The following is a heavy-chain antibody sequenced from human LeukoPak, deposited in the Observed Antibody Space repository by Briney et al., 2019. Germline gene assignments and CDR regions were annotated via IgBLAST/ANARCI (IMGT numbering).Heavy chain of an antibody. D-gene: IGHD2-2*01. J-gene: IGHJ4*02. V-gene: IGHV1-2*02. CDR2: INPNSGGT. Sequence: GASVKVSCKASGYTFTGYYMHWVRQAPGQGLEWMGWINPNSGGTNYAQKFQGRVTMTRDTSISTAYMELSRLRSDDTAVDYCARGTYYCSSTSCYLPYWGQGTLVTVSS. CDR3: ARGTYYCSSTSCYLPY. CDR1: GYTFTGYY.